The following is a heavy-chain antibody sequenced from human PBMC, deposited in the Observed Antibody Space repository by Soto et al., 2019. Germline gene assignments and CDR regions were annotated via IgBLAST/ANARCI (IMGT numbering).Heavy chain of an antibody. V-gene: IGHV3-30*04. J-gene: IGHJ3*02. D-gene: IGHD7-27*01. CDR2: ISYDGRNK. CDR1: GFTFSSYA. CDR3: ATQQMGITRVFDI. Sequence: PGGSLRLSCAASGFTFSSYAMHWSARPPGKGLEWVAVISYDGRNKYYADSVKGRFTISRDNSKNTLYLQMNSLRAEDTAVYYCATQQMGITRVFDIWGQGTMVTVSS.